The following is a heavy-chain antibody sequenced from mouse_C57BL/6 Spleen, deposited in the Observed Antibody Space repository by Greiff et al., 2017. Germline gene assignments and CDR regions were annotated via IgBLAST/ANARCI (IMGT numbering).Heavy chain of an antibody. CDR2: ISSGGSYT. CDR1: GFPFSSYG. V-gene: IGHV5-6*01. CDR3: ARQRLYYDYDAAY. Sequence: EVKLVESGGDLVKPGGSLKLSCAASGFPFSSYGMSWVRQTPDKRLEWVATISSGGSYTYYPDSVKGRFTISRDNAKNTLYLQMSSLKSEDTAMYYCARQRLYYDYDAAYWGQGTLVTVSA. D-gene: IGHD2-4*01. J-gene: IGHJ3*01.